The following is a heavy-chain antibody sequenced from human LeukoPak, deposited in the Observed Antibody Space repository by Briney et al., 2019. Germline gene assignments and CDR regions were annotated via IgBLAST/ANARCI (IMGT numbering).Heavy chain of an antibody. V-gene: IGHV3-11*06. J-gene: IGHJ6*03. Sequence: LSLTCTVSGDSISSNDYYWGWIRQPPGKGLEWLSALSGRGRDTYYADSVKGRFTISRDNAKNSLYLQMNSLRAEDTAVYYCARDYHYYGSGSRTHYYMDVWGKGTTVTISS. CDR1: GDSISSNDYY. D-gene: IGHD3-10*01. CDR2: LSGRGRDT. CDR3: ARDYHYYGSGSRTHYYMDV.